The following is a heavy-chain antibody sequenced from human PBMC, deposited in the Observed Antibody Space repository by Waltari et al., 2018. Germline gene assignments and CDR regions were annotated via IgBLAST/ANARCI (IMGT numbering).Heavy chain of an antibody. CDR2: IWYDGSNK. V-gene: IGHV3-33*06. D-gene: IGHD4-17*01. J-gene: IGHJ3*02. CDR1: GFTFSSYG. Sequence: QVQLVESGGGLVQPGRSLRLSCAASGFTFSSYGMPWVRQAPGKGLEWVAVIWYDGSNKYYADSVKGRFTISRDNSKNTLYLQMNSLRAEDTAVYYCAKVHDYGGNRREAFDIWGQGTMVTVSS. CDR3: AKVHDYGGNRREAFDI.